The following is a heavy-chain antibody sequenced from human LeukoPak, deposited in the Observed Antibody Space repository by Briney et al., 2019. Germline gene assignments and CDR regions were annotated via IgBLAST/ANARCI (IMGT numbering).Heavy chain of an antibody. Sequence: SETLSLTCAVYGGSFSGYYWSWIRQPPGKGLEWIGEINHSGSTNYNPSLKSRVTISVDTSKNQFSLKLSSVTAADTAVYYCARGGYGAGHWYFDLWGQGTMVTVSS. J-gene: IGHJ3*01. CDR1: GGSFSGYY. V-gene: IGHV4-34*01. D-gene: IGHD4-17*01. CDR2: INHSGST. CDR3: ARGGYGAGHWYFDL.